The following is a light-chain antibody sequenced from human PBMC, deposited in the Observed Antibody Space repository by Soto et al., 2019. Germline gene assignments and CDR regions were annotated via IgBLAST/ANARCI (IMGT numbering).Light chain of an antibody. Sequence: QSGLTQPASVSGSPGQAITISCTGTSSDVGGYKYVSWYQQHPGKAPKLMIYEVSNRPSGVSNRFSGSKSGNMASLTISGLQAEDEAAYYCSSYTTSSPCVFGTGTKVTVL. CDR3: SSYTTSSPCV. CDR2: EVS. J-gene: IGLJ1*01. CDR1: SSDVGGYKY. V-gene: IGLV2-14*01.